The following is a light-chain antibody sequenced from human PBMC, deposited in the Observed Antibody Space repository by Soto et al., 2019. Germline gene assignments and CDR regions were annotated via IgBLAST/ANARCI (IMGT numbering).Light chain of an antibody. J-gene: IGLJ2*01. CDR1: SSDVGGYNY. Sequence: QSVLTQPASVSGSPGQSITISCTGTSSDVGGYNYVSWYQHHPGKAPKLIIYDVSNRPSGVSNRFSASKSDNTASLTISGLQAEDEADYYCSSYSTNSPVLLGGG. V-gene: IGLV2-14*03. CDR2: DVS. CDR3: SSYSTNSPVL.